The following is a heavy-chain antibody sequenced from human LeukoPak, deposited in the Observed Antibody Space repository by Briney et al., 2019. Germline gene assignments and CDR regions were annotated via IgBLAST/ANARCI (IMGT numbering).Heavy chain of an antibody. D-gene: IGHD5-18*01. V-gene: IGHV3-21*01. CDR3: ARLDTAMAKDAFDI. CDR1: GFIFSRYS. Sequence: GGSLRLSCEASGFIFSRYSMNWVRQAPGKGLEWVSSISTSSSYIYYADSVKGRFTISRDNAKNSLYLQMNSLRAEDTAVYYCARLDTAMAKDAFDIWGQGTMVTVSS. J-gene: IGHJ3*02. CDR2: ISTSSSYI.